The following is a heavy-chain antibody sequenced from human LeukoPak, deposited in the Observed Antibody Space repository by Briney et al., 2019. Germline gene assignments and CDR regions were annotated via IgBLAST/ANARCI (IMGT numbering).Heavy chain of an antibody. J-gene: IGHJ4*02. Sequence: PSETLSLTCTVSGGSISSGGYYWSWIRQPPGKGLEWIGYIYHSGSTYYNPSHKSRVTISVDRSKNQFSLKLSSVTAADTAVYYCARVVLNYDSSGYPLALFDYWGQGTLVTVSS. CDR1: GGSISSGGYY. CDR3: ARVVLNYDSSGYPLALFDY. D-gene: IGHD3-22*01. CDR2: IYHSGST. V-gene: IGHV4-30-2*01.